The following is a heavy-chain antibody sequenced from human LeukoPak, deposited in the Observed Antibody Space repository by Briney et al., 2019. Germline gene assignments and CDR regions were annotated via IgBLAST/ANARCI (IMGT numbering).Heavy chain of an antibody. J-gene: IGHJ4*02. V-gene: IGHV3-23*01. D-gene: IGHD6-13*01. CDR1: GFTLSSYA. CDR2: ISGSGGST. CDR3: ARDSSWYSFDY. Sequence: GGSLRLSCAASGFTLSSYAMSWVRQAPGKGLEWVSAISGSGGSTYYADSVKGRFTISRDNSKNTLYLQMNSLRAEDTAVYYCARDSSWYSFDYWGQGTLVTVSS.